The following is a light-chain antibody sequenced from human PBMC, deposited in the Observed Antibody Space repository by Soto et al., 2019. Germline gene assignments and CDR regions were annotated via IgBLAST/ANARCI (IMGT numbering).Light chain of an antibody. V-gene: IGKV3-15*01. CDR3: QQYTNWPRT. Sequence: EIVMTQSPATLSVSPGEGVTLSCRASQSISSNLAWYQQKPGQAPRLLIYGASTRAAGIPGRFSGSESGTEFTLTINSLQSEDFAIYYCQQYTNWPRTFGLGTKVEVK. J-gene: IGKJ1*01. CDR1: QSISSN. CDR2: GAS.